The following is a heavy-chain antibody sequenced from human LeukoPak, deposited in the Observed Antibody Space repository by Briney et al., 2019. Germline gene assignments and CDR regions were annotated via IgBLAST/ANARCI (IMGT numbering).Heavy chain of an antibody. V-gene: IGHV4-30-4*08. CDR3: ARVRDGEYDILTEVDY. D-gene: IGHD3-9*01. J-gene: IGHJ4*02. CDR1: GGSISSGDYY. Sequence: PSQTLSLTCTVSGGSISSGDYYWSWIRQPPGKGLEWIWYIYYSGSTYYNPSLKSRVTISVDTSKNQSSLKLSSVTAADTAVYYCARVRDGEYDILTEVDYWGQGTLVTVSS. CDR2: IYYSGST.